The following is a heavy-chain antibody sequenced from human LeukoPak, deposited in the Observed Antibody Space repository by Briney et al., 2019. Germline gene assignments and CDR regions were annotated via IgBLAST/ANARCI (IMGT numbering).Heavy chain of an antibody. V-gene: IGHV6-1*01. J-gene: IGHJ4*02. CDR1: GDSVSSNSAA. Sequence: SQTLSLTCAISGDSVSSNSAAWNWIRQSPSRGLEWLGRTYYRYKWYNDYAVSVKSRITINPDTSKNQFSLQLNSVTPEDTAVYYCAAGYYDILTGPNPFDSWGQGTLVTVSS. CDR2: TYYRYKWYN. D-gene: IGHD3-9*01. CDR3: AAGYYDILTGPNPFDS.